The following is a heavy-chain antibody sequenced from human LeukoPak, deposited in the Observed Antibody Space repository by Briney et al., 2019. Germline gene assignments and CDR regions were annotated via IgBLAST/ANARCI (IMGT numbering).Heavy chain of an antibody. Sequence: PGGSLRLSCAASGFTFNDYAMHWVRQAPGKGPEWVSGISWNGASVGYADSVKGRFTTSRDNAKNSLLLQMNSLRPEDTALYYCSKGASSSWHNWFDPWGQGTLVTVSS. V-gene: IGHV3-9*01. CDR2: ISWNGASV. CDR1: GFTFNDYA. J-gene: IGHJ5*02. CDR3: SKGASSSWHNWFDP. D-gene: IGHD6-13*01.